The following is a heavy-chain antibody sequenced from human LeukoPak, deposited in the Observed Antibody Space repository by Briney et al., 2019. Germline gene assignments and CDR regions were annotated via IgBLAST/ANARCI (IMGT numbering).Heavy chain of an antibody. Sequence: SQTLSLTCAVYGGSFSGYYWSWIRQPPGKGLEWIGEINHSGSTNYNPSLKSRVTISVDTSKNQFSLKLSSVTAADTAVYYYASNWNSYNWFDPWGQGTLVTVSS. J-gene: IGHJ5*02. D-gene: IGHD1-1*01. CDR1: GGSFSGYY. CDR3: ASNWNSYNWFDP. V-gene: IGHV4-34*01. CDR2: INHSGST.